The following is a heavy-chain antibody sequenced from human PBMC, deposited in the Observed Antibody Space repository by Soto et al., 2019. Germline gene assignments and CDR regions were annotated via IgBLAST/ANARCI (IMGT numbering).Heavy chain of an antibody. CDR2: IIPIFGTA. CDR1: GGTFSSYA. CDR3: ARAGDPDIVLVPAAPSLGASWFDP. V-gene: IGHV1-69*13. Sequence: GASVKVSCKASGGTFSSYAISWVRQAPGQGLEWMGGIIPIFGTANYAQKFQGRVTITADESTSTAYMELSSLRSEDTAVYYCARAGDPDIVLVPAAPSLGASWFDPWGQGTLVTVSS. D-gene: IGHD2-2*01. J-gene: IGHJ5*02.